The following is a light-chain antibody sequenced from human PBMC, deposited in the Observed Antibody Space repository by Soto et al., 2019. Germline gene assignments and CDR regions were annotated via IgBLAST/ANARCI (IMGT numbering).Light chain of an antibody. CDR2: EVR. Sequence: QSVLTQPASVSGSPGQSITISCTGTSSDVGAYNYVSWHQQHPGKAPKLMIYEVRNRPSGVSSRFSGSKSGNTASLTISGLQAEDEANYHCSSYTTSTTLVFGGGTKLTVL. J-gene: IGLJ2*01. V-gene: IGLV2-14*01. CDR3: SSYTTSTTLV. CDR1: SSDVGAYNY.